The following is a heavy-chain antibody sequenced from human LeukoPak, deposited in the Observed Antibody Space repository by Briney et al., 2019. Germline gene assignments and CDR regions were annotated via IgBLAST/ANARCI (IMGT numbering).Heavy chain of an antibody. J-gene: IGHJ4*02. D-gene: IGHD4-17*01. CDR3: ARNSTTVNHVYKFLHY. V-gene: IGHV4-39*01. CDR2: VFYSGST. Sequence: SETLSLSCSVSGDSLTTGIYYWAWIRQSPGKGLEWIGSVFYSGSTSYNPSLRSRVSISVDTSKNQFSLELSSVTAADTAVYYCARNSTTVNHVYKFLHYGGGGTRVSVFS. CDR1: GDSLTTGIYY.